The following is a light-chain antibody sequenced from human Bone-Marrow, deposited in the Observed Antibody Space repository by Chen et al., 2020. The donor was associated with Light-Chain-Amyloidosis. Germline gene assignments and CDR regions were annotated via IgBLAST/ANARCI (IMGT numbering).Light chain of an antibody. V-gene: IGLV3-21*02. Sequence: SYVLTQPSSVSVAPGQTATIACGGNNIGSTSVHWYQQTPGQAPLLVVYAGSDRPSGIPERLSGSNSGNTATLTISRVEAGDEADYYCQVWDRGSDRPVFGGGTKLTVL. CDR1: NIGSTS. J-gene: IGLJ3*02. CDR3: QVWDRGSDRPV. CDR2: AGS.